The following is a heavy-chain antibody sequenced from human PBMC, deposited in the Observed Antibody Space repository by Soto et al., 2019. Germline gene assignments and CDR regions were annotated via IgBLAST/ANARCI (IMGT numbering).Heavy chain of an antibody. CDR3: ARDSGYDFCSAFDI. CDR2: INPNSGGT. J-gene: IGHJ3*02. CDR1: GYTFTGYY. V-gene: IGHV1-2*04. Sequence: QVQPVQSGAEVKKPGASVKVSCKASGYTFTGYYMHWVRQAPGQGLEWMGWINPNSGGTNYAQKFQGWVTMTRDTSISTAYMELSRLRSDDTAVYYCARDSGYDFCSAFDIWGQGTMVTVSS. D-gene: IGHD5-12*01.